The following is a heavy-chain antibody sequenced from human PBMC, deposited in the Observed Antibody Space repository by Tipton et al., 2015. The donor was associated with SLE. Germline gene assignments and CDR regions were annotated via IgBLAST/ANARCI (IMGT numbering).Heavy chain of an antibody. D-gene: IGHD5/OR15-5a*01. J-gene: IGHJ4*02. CDR1: GGSIRSHY. CDR3: ARDRSSVSD. V-gene: IGHV4-4*07. CDR2: MYNSGST. Sequence: TLSLTCTVSGGSIRSHYWSWIRQPAGKGLEWIGRMYNSGSTDYNPSLKSRVTMSVDTSKNQFSLKLTSVTAADTAVYFCARDRSSVSDWGQGTQVIVSP.